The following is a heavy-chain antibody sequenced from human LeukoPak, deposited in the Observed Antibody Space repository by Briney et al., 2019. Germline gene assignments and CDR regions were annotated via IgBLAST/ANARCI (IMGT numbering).Heavy chain of an antibody. CDR3: ARSRGATFDY. CDR2: TYYRSKWSN. D-gene: IGHD4/OR15-4a*01. J-gene: IGHJ4*02. Sequence: SQTLSLTCAISGDRVSSKSAAWNWIRQSPSGGLEWVGRTYYRSKWSNDYAASVKSRITVNPDTSKNQFSLQLSSVTPEDTAVYYCARSRGATFDYWGQGTLVTVSS. CDR1: GDRVSSKSAA. V-gene: IGHV6-1*01.